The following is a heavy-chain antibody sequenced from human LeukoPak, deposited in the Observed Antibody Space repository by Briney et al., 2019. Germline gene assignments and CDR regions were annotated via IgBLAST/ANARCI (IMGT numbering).Heavy chain of an antibody. D-gene: IGHD3-16*01. J-gene: IGHJ4*02. CDR1: GFAFSAYW. CDR2: INEDATTI. Sequence: GGSLRLSCGASGFAFSAYWMHWVRQAPGKGLEWVSRINEDATTITYADSVKGRFITSRDNSKKSLYLQMNNLRAEDTAVYYCVRDLIFVWTPGDDFDFWGQGTQVIVSS. CDR3: VRDLIFVWTPGDDFDF. V-gene: IGHV3-74*01.